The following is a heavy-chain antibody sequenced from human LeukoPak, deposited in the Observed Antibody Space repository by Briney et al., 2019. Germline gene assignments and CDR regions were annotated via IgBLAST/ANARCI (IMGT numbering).Heavy chain of an antibody. CDR3: ARAARGYYFDY. V-gene: IGHV4-39*07. CDR2: IYYSGST. J-gene: IGHJ4*02. CDR1: GGSISSNTYY. Sequence: SSETLSLTCTVSGGSISSNTYYWGWIRQPPGKGLEWIGSIYYSGSTYYNPSLKSRVTISVDTSKNQFSLKLSSVTAADTAVYYCARAARGYYFDYWGQGTLVTVSS. D-gene: IGHD3-16*01.